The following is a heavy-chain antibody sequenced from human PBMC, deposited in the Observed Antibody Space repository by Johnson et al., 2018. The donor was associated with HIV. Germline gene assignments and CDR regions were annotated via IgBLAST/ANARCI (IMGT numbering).Heavy chain of an antibody. CDR1: GFTFRSYG. D-gene: IGHD6-6*01. Sequence: QVQLVESGGGVVQPGRSLRLSCVASGFTFRSYGMHWVRQAPGKGLEWVANIKQDGSENYYADSVKGRFTLSRDNSKNTLDLQMNSLTIEDTALYYCAKDMGYSSSYDAFDIWGQGTMVTVSS. CDR2: IKQDGSEN. CDR3: AKDMGYSSSYDAFDI. J-gene: IGHJ3*02. V-gene: IGHV3-30*18.